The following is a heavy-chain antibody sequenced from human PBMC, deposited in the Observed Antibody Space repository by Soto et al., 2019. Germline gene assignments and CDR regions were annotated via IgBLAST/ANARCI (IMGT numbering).Heavy chain of an antibody. Sequence: PGGSLRLSCAASGFTVSSNYMSWVRQAPGKGLEWVSVIYSGGSTYYADSVKGRFTISRDNSKNTLYLQMNSLRAEDTAVYYCAREGLWLSDYYYYGMDVWGQGTTVTVSS. CDR2: IYSGGST. V-gene: IGHV3-53*01. CDR1: GFTVSSNY. J-gene: IGHJ6*02. D-gene: IGHD5-18*01. CDR3: AREGLWLSDYYYYGMDV.